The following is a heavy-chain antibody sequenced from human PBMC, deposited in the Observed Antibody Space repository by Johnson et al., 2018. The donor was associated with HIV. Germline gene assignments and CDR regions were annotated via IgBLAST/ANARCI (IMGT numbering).Heavy chain of an antibody. CDR1: GFTVSSNY. CDR3: ARGSSTSWLGAFDI. V-gene: IGHV3-53*03. J-gene: IGHJ3*02. CDR2: IYSGGST. Sequence: VQLMESGGGLVQPGGSLRLSCAASGFTVSSNYMSWVRQAPGKGLDWVSVIYSGGSTYYADTVKGRFTISRDNAQNSLYLQMNSLRAEDTALYYCARGSSTSWLGAFDIWGQGTMVTVSS. D-gene: IGHD2-2*01.